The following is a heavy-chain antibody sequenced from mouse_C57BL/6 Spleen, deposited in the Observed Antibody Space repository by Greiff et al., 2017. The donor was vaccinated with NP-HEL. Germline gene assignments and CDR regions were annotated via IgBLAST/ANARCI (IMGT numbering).Heavy chain of an antibody. V-gene: IGHV1-15*01. D-gene: IGHD2-4*01. J-gene: IGHJ3*01. CDR2: IDPETGGT. Sequence: QVQLQQSGAELVRPGASVTLSCKASGYTFTDYEMHWVKQTPVHGLEWIGAIDPETGGTAYNQKFKGKAILTADKSSSTAYMELRSLTSEDSAVYYCTRRDYDYDVPFAYWGQGTLVTVSA. CDR3: TRRDYDYDVPFAY. CDR1: GYTFTDYE.